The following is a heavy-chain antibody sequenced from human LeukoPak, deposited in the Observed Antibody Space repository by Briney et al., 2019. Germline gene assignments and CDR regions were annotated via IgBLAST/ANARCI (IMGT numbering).Heavy chain of an antibody. V-gene: IGHV3-74*01. CDR2: IDPEVSRR. CDR1: GFTFSSYW. D-gene: IGHD2-21*01. J-gene: IGHJ6*03. Sequence: GGSLRLSCAASGFTFSSYWMHWVRQVPGKGRVWVSRIDPEVSRRSYADSVKGRFTISRDNAKNTLYLQMNSLRAEDTAVYYCARVVGYYMDVWGKGTTVTVSS. CDR3: ARVVGYYMDV.